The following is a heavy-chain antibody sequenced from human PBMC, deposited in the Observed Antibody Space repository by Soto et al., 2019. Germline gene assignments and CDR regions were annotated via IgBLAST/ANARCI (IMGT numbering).Heavy chain of an antibody. V-gene: IGHV4-31*03. J-gene: IGHJ4*02. CDR1: GGSISSGGYY. Sequence: QVQLQESGPGLVKPSQTLSLTCTVSGGSISSGGYYWSWIRQHPGKGLEWIGYIYYSGSTYYNPSLKRRVTISVATSKNQFSLKLSSVTAADTAVYYCASALSSTYYYDSSGPLTAGPFDYWGQGTLVTVSS. D-gene: IGHD3-22*01. CDR3: ASALSSTYYYDSSGPLTAGPFDY. CDR2: IYYSGST.